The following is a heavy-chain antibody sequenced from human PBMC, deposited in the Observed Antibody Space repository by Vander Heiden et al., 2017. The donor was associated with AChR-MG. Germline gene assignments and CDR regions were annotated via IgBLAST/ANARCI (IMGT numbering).Heavy chain of an antibody. CDR1: GFTLSNYA. CDR3: ARGQPHTDDGDY. Sequence: QVQLVESGGGVVQPGRSLRLPCAASGFTLSNYAMHWVRQAPGKGLEWVAVISYDGSNEYYADSVRGRFTISRDNSKNTLHLQMNSLRSEDTAVYYCARGQPHTDDGDYWGQGTLVTVSS. J-gene: IGHJ4*02. CDR2: ISYDGSNE. D-gene: IGHD3-3*01. V-gene: IGHV3-30-3*01.